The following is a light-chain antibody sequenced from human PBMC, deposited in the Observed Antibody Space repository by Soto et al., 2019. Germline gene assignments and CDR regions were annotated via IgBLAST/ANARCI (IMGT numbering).Light chain of an antibody. Sequence: DIQMTQSPSSLPASVGDRISITCRASQSISSYLSWYQQKPGKAPKLLIYGASNLQSGVPSRFSGSGSETGFTLTISSLQPEDFATYYCQQSSTDPRTFGQGTKLEIK. CDR2: GAS. V-gene: IGKV1-39*01. J-gene: IGKJ2*01. CDR1: QSISSY. CDR3: QQSSTDPRT.